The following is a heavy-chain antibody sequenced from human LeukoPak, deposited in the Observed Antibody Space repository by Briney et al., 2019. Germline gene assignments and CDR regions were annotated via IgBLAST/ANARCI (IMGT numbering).Heavy chain of an antibody. V-gene: IGHV3-7*01. CDR1: GFTFSSYS. CDR3: AKDSYSKGNY. J-gene: IGHJ4*02. Sequence: GGSLRLSCAASGFTFSSYSMTWVRQAPGKGLEWVANIKNDGTVKNYVDSVKGRFTISRDNAKNSLYLQMNSLRAEDTGVYYCAKDSYSKGNYWGQGVLVTVSS. CDR2: IKNDGTVK. D-gene: IGHD5-18*01.